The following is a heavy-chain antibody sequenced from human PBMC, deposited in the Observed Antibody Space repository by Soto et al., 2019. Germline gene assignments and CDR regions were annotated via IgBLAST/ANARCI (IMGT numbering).Heavy chain of an antibody. D-gene: IGHD2-15*01. V-gene: IGHV3-23*01. J-gene: IGHJ4*02. CDR2: LTPAGTT. Sequence: EVQLLESGGGLVQPGGSLRLSCAASGFSFSDYSMTWVRQAPGRGLEWVSTLTPAGTTFYADSVKGRFTTSRDNHRNTLSLQMYNLRAEDTARYYCAKRATTVPTPGNYFDCWGQGTLGTVSS. CDR1: GFSFSDYS. CDR3: AKRATTVPTPGNYFDC.